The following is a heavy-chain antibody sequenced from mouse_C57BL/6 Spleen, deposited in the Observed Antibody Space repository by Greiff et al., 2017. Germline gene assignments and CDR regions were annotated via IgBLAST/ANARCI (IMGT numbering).Heavy chain of an antibody. J-gene: IGHJ1*03. V-gene: IGHV1-69*01. CDR2: IDPSDSNT. D-gene: IGHD1-1*01. Sequence: VQLQQPGAELVMPGASVKLSCKASGYTFTRYWMHWVKQRPGQGLEWIGEIDPSDSNTKYNQKFKGKSTLTEDKSSSTAYMQLISLTSEDSAVYDCARMNTTVVAASWYFDYWGKGTTVTVSS. CDR3: ARMNTTVVAASWYFDY. CDR1: GYTFTRYW.